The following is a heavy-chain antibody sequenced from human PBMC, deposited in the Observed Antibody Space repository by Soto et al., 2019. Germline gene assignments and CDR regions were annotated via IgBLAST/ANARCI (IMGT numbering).Heavy chain of an antibody. CDR3: AVGDHYYDSSGYYFDY. D-gene: IGHD3-22*01. J-gene: IGHJ4*02. CDR1: GGTFSSYI. V-gene: IGHV1-69*01. Sequence: QVQLVQSGAEVKKPGSSVKVSCKASGGTFSSYIIAWVRQAPGQGFEWMGGVIPLFNTSNYARKFQGRVTITADESTSTAYMELSSLTSDDTAVFYWAVGDHYYDSSGYYFDYWGQGTLVTVSS. CDR2: VIPLFNTS.